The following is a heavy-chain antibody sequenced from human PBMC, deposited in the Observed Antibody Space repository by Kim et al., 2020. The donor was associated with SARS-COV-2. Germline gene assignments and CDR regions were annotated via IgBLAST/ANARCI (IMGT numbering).Heavy chain of an antibody. CDR1: GGSFSGYY. CDR2: INHSGST. Sequence: SETLSLTCAVYGGSFSGYYWSWIRQPPGKGLEWIGEINHSGSTNYNPSLKSRVTISVDTSKNQFSLKLSSVTAADTAVYYCARGRIQPLLSGMHAFDIWGQGTMVTVSS. J-gene: IGHJ3*02. V-gene: IGHV4-34*01. D-gene: IGHD3-10*01. CDR3: ARGRIQPLLSGMHAFDI.